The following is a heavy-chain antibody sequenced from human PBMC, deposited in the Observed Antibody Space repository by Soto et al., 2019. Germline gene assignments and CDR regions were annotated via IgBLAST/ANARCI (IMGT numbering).Heavy chain of an antibody. J-gene: IGHJ4*02. CDR1: GFTFSSYA. CDR2: ISGSGGST. CDR3: ATKVAAAGYYFDY. V-gene: IGHV3-23*01. D-gene: IGHD6-13*01. Sequence: GGSLRLSCAASGFTFSSYAMSWVRQAQGKGLEWVSAISGSGGSTYYADSVKGRFTISRDNSKNTLYLQMNSLRAEDTAVYYCATKVAAAGYYFDYWGQGTLVTVSS.